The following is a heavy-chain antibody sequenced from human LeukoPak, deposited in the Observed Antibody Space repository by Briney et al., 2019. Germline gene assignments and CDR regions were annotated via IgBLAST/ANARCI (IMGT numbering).Heavy chain of an antibody. V-gene: IGHV4-34*01. CDR1: GGSFSGYY. Sequence: SSETLSLTCAVYGGSFSGYYWSWIRQPPGKGLEWIGEINHSGSTNYNPSLKSRVTISVDTSKNQFSLKLSSVTAADTAVYYCARSGIAAAGTGAKGWFDPWGQGALVTVSS. D-gene: IGHD6-13*01. CDR3: ARSGIAAAGTGAKGWFDP. CDR2: INHSGST. J-gene: IGHJ5*02.